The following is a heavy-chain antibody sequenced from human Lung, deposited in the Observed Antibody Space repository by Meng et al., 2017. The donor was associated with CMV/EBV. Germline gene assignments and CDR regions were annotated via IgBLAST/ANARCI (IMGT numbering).Heavy chain of an antibody. CDR3: ARGESEWELLSYYYYYGMEV. J-gene: IGHJ6*02. V-gene: IGHV3-21*01. D-gene: IGHD1-26*01. CDR2: ISSSSSYI. CDR1: GFTFSSYS. Sequence: GEXXKISCAASGFTFSSYSMNWVRQAPGKGLEWVSSISSSSSYIYYADSVKGRFTISRDNAKNSLYLQMNSLRAEDTAVYYCARGESEWELLSYYYYYGMEVWXPGNXVNGAS.